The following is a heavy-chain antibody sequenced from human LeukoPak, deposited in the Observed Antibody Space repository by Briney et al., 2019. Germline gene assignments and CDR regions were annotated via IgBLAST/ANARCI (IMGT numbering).Heavy chain of an antibody. CDR3: IRDYGSGPEY. Sequence: PGGSLRLSCAASGFTFSNAWMSWVRQAPGKGLEWVGRIKSKTDGGTTDYAAPVKGRFTISRDDPKNTLYLQMNSLKTEDTAVYYCIRDYGSGPEYWGQGTLVTVSS. J-gene: IGHJ4*02. CDR2: IKSKTDGGTT. CDR1: GFTFSNAW. D-gene: IGHD3-10*01. V-gene: IGHV3-15*01.